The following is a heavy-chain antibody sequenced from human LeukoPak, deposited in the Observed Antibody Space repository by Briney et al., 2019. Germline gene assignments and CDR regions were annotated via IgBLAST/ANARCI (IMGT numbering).Heavy chain of an antibody. CDR2: ISSSGSTI. D-gene: IGHD1-26*01. CDR1: GFTFSDCY. CDR3: ARDPLVIEWGQGYFDY. J-gene: IGHJ4*02. Sequence: GGSLTLSCAASGFTFSDCYMSWIRQAPGKALEWVSYISSSGSTIYYADSVKGRFTISRDNAKNSLYLQMNSLRAEDTAVYYCARDPLVIEWGQGYFDYWGQGTLVTVSS. V-gene: IGHV3-11*01.